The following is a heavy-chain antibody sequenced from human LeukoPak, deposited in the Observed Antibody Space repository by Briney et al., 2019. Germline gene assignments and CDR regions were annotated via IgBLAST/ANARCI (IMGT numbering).Heavy chain of an antibody. Sequence: PSETLSLTCAVYGGSFSGYYWSWIRQPPGKGLEWIGEINHSGSTNYNPSLKSRVTISVDTSKNQFSLKLSSVTAADTAVYYCARDWITFTPFDPWGQGTLVTVSS. V-gene: IGHV4-34*01. J-gene: IGHJ5*02. D-gene: IGHD3-16*01. CDR3: ARDWITFTPFDP. CDR2: INHSGST. CDR1: GGSFSGYY.